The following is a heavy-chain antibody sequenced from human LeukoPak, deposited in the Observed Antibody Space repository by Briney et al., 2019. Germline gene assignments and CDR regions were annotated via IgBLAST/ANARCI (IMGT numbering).Heavy chain of an antibody. CDR3: ARILGAYCSGGSCPDAFDI. D-gene: IGHD2-15*01. J-gene: IGHJ3*02. V-gene: IGHV4-38-2*02. CDR2: IYHSGRT. CDR1: GYSISSGYY. Sequence: SETLSLTCTVSGYSISSGYYWGWVRQPPGKGLEWIGNIYHSGRTYYNPSLKSRVTISVDTSKNQFSLKLSSVTAADTAVFYCARILGAYCSGGSCPDAFDIWGQGTMVTVSS.